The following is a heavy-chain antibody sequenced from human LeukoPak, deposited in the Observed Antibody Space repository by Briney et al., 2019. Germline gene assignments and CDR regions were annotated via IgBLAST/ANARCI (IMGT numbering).Heavy chain of an antibody. V-gene: IGHV3-23*01. Sequence: PGGSLRLSCAASGFTFSSYAMSWVRQAPGKGLEWVSAISGSGGSTYYADSVKGRFTISRDNSKHTLYLQMNSLRAEDTAVYYCAKDRNIIMAPGSLNWFDPWGQGTLVTVSS. CDR1: GFTFSSYA. CDR3: AKDRNIIMAPGSLNWFDP. J-gene: IGHJ5*02. CDR2: ISGSGGST. D-gene: IGHD1-14*01.